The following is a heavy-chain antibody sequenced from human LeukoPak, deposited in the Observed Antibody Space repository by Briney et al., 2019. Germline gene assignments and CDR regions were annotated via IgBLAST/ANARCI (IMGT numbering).Heavy chain of an antibody. CDR3: ARDFKEQLSWFDP. D-gene: IGHD1-26*01. CDR2: ISAYNGNT. V-gene: IGHV1-18*01. Sequence: ASVKVSCKASGYTFTSYGINWVRQAPGQGLEWMGWISAYNGNTKYAQNLQGRVTMTTDTSTSTAYMELTSLRSDDTAVYYCARDFKEQLSWFDPWGQGTLVTVSS. J-gene: IGHJ5*02. CDR1: GYTFTSYG.